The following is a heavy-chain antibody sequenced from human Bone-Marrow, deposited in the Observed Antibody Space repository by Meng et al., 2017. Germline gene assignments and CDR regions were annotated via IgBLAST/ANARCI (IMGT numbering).Heavy chain of an antibody. CDR3: AKDDKVRGVIISPLDY. V-gene: IGHV3-23*01. CDR2: ISGSGGST. J-gene: IGHJ4*02. Sequence: GGSLRLSCAGSGFTFSHYAMSWVRQAPGKGPEWVSAISGSGGSTYYADSVKGRFTISRDNSKNTLYLQMDSLRAEDTAVYDCAKDDKVRGVIISPLDYWGQGTLVTVSS. CDR1: GFTFSHYA. D-gene: IGHD3-10*01.